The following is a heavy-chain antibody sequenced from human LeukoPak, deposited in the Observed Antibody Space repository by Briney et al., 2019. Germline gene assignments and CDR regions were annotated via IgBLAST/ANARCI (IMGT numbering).Heavy chain of an antibody. CDR2: INPRGGST. V-gene: IGHV1-46*01. Sequence: ASVKVSCKASGYRFTSFGITWVRQAPGQGLEWMGIINPRGGSTIYAQKFQGRITMTRDTSTSTVYMELSSLRSEDTAVYYCARSKTIFGVVMPGDPFSGSRDWGQGTLVTVSS. J-gene: IGHJ4*02. D-gene: IGHD3-3*01. CDR3: ARSKTIFGVVMPGDPFSGSRD. CDR1: GYRFTSFG.